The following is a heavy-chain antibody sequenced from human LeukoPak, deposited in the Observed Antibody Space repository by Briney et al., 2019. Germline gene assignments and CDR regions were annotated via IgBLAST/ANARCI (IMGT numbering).Heavy chain of an antibody. V-gene: IGHV4-34*01. CDR2: INHSGST. D-gene: IGHD5-12*01. J-gene: IGHJ4*02. CDR3: AREGVAAIFDY. CDR1: GGSFSGYY. Sequence: SETLSLTCAVYGGSFSGYYWSWIRQPPGKGLEWIGEINHSGSTNYNPSLKSRVTISVDTSKNQFPLKLSSVTAADTAVYYCAREGVAAIFDYWGQGTLVTVSS.